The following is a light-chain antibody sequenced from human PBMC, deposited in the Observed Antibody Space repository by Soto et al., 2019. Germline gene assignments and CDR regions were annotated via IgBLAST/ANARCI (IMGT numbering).Light chain of an antibody. V-gene: IGKV3-20*01. J-gene: IGKJ1*01. CDR1: QSLSSNY. CDR2: GAS. CDR3: QHYKT. Sequence: EIVLTQSPGTLSLSPGEIAALSCRASQSLSSNYLAWYQQKPGQAPRLLIYGASNTAPGIPDRFSGSGSGTDFTLTISRLEPEDFAVYYCQHYKTFGQGTKVDIK.